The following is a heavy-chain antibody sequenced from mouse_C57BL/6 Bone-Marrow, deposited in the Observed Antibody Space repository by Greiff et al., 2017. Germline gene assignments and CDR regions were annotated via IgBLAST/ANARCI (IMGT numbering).Heavy chain of an antibody. CDR3: ARLFITTVVAHWYFDV. D-gene: IGHD1-1*01. CDR2: IWSGGST. V-gene: IGHV2-2*01. Sequence: QVQLQQSGPGLVQPSQSLSITCTVSGFSLTSYGVHWVRQSPGKGLEWLGVIWSGGSTDYNAAFISRLSISKDNSKSQVFFKMNSLQADDTAIYYCARLFITTVVAHWYFDVWGTGTTVTVSS. J-gene: IGHJ1*03. CDR1: GFSLTSYG.